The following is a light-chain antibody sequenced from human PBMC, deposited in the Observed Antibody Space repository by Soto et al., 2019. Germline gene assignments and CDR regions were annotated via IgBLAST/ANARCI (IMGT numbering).Light chain of an antibody. Sequence: AIQMTQSPSSLSSSVGDRVTITCRASQDIRNDLGWYQHKPGKAPNLLIYNASNLQSGVPSRFTGRRSGTYFTLTISSLQPEDSATYYCLQDASYPRTFGPGTKVAVK. V-gene: IGKV1-6*01. J-gene: IGKJ3*01. CDR2: NAS. CDR3: LQDASYPRT. CDR1: QDIRND.